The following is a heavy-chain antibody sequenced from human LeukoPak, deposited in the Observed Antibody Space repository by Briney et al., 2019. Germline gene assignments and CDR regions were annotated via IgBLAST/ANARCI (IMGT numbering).Heavy chain of an antibody. CDR1: GGSISSSSYY. D-gene: IGHD3-22*01. J-gene: IGHJ4*02. CDR2: IYYSGST. V-gene: IGHV4-39*01. CDR3: ARHFSDSSGYYEWNYFDY. Sequence: SETLSLTCTVSGGSISSSSYYWGWIRQPPGKGLEWIGSIYYSGSTYYNPSLKSRVTISVDTSKNQFSLKLSSVTAADTAVYYCARHFSDSSGYYEWNYFDYWGQGTLVTVSA.